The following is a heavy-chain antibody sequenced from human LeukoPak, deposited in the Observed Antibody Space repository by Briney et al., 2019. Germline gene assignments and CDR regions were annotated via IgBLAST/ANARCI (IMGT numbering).Heavy chain of an antibody. CDR2: FDPEDGET. D-gene: IGHD3-3*01. V-gene: IGHV1-24*01. CDR3: ATVPAFWSGYYQEGY. Sequence: ASVKVSCKVSGYTLTELSMHWVRQAPGKGLEWMGGFDPEDGETIYAQKFQGRVTMTEDTSTDTAYMELSSLRSEDTAVYYCATVPAFWSGYYQEGYWGQGTLVTVSS. CDR1: GYTLTELS. J-gene: IGHJ4*02.